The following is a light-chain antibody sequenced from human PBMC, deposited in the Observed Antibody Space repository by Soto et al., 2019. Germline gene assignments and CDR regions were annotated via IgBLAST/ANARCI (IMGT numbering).Light chain of an antibody. CDR2: RNN. V-gene: IGLV1-47*01. Sequence: QSVLTQPPSASGTPGQRVTISCSGSSSNIGSDYVYWYQQLPGTAPKLLIHRNNQRPSGVPDRISGSKSGTSASLAISGLRSDDEADYYCAAWDDSLSGWVFGGGTKLTVL. CDR1: SSNIGSDY. J-gene: IGLJ3*02. CDR3: AAWDDSLSGWV.